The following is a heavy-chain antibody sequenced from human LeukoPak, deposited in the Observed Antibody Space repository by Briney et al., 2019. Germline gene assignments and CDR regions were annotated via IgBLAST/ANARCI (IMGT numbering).Heavy chain of an antibody. CDR3: VGDGSSGWHFDY. V-gene: IGHV3-7*05. CDR2: IKQDGNEK. D-gene: IGHD6-25*01. CDR1: AFTFSSYS. J-gene: IGHJ4*02. Sequence: GGSLRLSCAASAFTFSSYSLNWVRQAPGKGLEWVANIKQDGNEKYFVDSVKGRFTISRDNTKNSLYLQMNSLRAEDTAVYYCVGDGSSGWHFDYWGQGTLVTVSS.